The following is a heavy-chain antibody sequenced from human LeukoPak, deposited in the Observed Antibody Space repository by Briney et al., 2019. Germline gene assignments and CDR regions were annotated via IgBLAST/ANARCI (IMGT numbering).Heavy chain of an antibody. CDR2: INAGNGNT. D-gene: IGHD6-13*01. V-gene: IGHV1-3*01. CDR3: ARVSRHLGYSSSGWFDP. CDR1: GYTFTSYA. J-gene: IGHJ5*02. Sequence: ASVKVSCKASGYTFTSYAMHWVRQAPGQRLEWMGWINAGNGNTKYSQKFQGRVTITRDTSASTAYMELSSLRSEDTAVYYCARVSRHLGYSSSGWFDPWGQGTLVTVSS.